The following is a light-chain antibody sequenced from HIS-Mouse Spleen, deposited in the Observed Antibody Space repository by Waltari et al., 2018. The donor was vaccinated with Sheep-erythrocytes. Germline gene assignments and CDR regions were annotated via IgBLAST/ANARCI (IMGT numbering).Light chain of an antibody. Sequence: QSVLTQPPSVSEAPRQRVTISCSGSSSNIGNNAVNWYQQLPGKAPKLLIFYDGLLPSAVSDRFPGSKSGTSASLAISGLQSEDEADYYCAAWDDSLNGWVFGGGTKLTVL. J-gene: IGLJ3*02. V-gene: IGLV1-36*01. CDR2: YDG. CDR1: SSNIGNNA. CDR3: AAWDDSLNGWV.